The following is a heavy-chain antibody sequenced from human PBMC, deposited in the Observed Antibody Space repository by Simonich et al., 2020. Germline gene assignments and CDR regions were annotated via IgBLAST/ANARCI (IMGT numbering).Heavy chain of an antibody. CDR3: ARDYSNYDAFDI. Sequence: EVQLVESGGGLVQPGGSLRLSCAASGFTFSSYWMHWVRQAPGKGLVCGSRINSDGSSTSYADSVKGRFTISRDNAKNTLYLQMNSLRAEDTAVYYCARDYSNYDAFDIWGQGTMVTVSS. D-gene: IGHD4-4*01. V-gene: IGHV3-74*01. J-gene: IGHJ3*02. CDR2: INSDGSST. CDR1: GFTFSSYW.